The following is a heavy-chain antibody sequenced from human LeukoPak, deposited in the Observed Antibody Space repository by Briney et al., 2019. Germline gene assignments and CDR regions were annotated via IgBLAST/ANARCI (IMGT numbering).Heavy chain of an antibody. CDR1: GYTFTGYY. D-gene: IGHD4-17*01. J-gene: IGHJ4*02. V-gene: IGHV1-2*02. CDR3: ARDTSPGGDYFRALGY. Sequence: GASVKVSCKASGYTFTGYYMHWVRQAPGQGLEWMGWINPNSGGTNYAQKFQGRVAMTRDTSISTAYMELSRLRSDDTAVYYCARDTSPGGDYFRALGYWGQGTLVTVSS. CDR2: INPNSGGT.